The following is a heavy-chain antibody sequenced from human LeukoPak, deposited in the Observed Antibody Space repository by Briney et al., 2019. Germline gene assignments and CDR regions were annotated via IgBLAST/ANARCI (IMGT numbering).Heavy chain of an antibody. CDR3: ARDQIDSSGYYRLDY. Sequence: GGSLRLSCAASGFTFSSYSMNWVRWAPGKGLEWVSSISSSSSYIYYADSVKGRFTISRDNAKNSLYLQMNSLRAEDTAVYYCARDQIDSSGYYRLDYWGQGTLVTVSS. J-gene: IGHJ4*02. CDR1: GFTFSSYS. D-gene: IGHD3-22*01. CDR2: ISSSSSYI. V-gene: IGHV3-21*01.